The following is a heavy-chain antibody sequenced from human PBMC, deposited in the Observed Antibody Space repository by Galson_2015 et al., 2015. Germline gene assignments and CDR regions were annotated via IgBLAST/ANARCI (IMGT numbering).Heavy chain of an antibody. CDR3: TTVPSQWLVGVC. CDR2: IKSKTDGGTT. J-gene: IGHJ4*02. CDR1: GFTFSNAW. D-gene: IGHD6-19*01. Sequence: SLRLSCAASGFTFSNAWMSWVRQAPGKGLEWVGRIKSKTDGGTTDYAARVKGRFTISRDDSKNTLYLQMNSLKTEDTAVYYCTTVPSQWLVGVCWGQGTLVTVSS. V-gene: IGHV3-15*01.